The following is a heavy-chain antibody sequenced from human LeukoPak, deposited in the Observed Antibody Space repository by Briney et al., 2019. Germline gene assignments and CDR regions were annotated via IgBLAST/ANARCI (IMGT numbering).Heavy chain of an antibody. J-gene: IGHJ3*02. Sequence: ASVKVSCKASGYTFTGYYMRWVRQAPGQGLEWMGWINPNSGGTNYAQKFQGRVTMTRDTSISTAYMELSRLRSDDTAVYYCARAGVRWRLLFAVWGSGAFDIWGQGTMVTVSS. CDR1: GYTFTGYY. CDR2: INPNSGGT. CDR3: ARAGVRWRLLFAVWGSGAFDI. D-gene: IGHD3-3*01. V-gene: IGHV1-2*02.